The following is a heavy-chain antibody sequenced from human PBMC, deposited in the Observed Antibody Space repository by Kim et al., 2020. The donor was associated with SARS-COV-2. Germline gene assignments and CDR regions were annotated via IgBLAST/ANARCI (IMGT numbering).Heavy chain of an antibody. V-gene: IGHV1-3*01. D-gene: IGHD2-15*01. CDR2: INAGNGNT. CDR1: GYTFTSYA. J-gene: IGHJ6*02. CDR3: ARDGDIAGMDV. Sequence: ASVKVSCKASGYTFTSYAMHWVRQAPGQRLKWMGWINAGNGNTKYSQKFQGRVTITRDTSASTAYMELSSLRSEDTAVYYCARDGDIAGMDVWGQGTTVTVSS.